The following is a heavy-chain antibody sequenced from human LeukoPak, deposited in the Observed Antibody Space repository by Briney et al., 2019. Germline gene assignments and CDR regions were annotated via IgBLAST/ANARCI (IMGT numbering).Heavy chain of an antibody. V-gene: IGHV3-7*01. CDR2: IKQDGSEK. D-gene: IGHD7-27*01. Sequence: GSLRLSCAASGFSLSNYWMNWVRQAPGKGLEWVANIKQDGSEKNYVDSVKGRSSISRDNAKNSLILQMNSLRDEDTAVYYCARGVWAPFDSWGQGTLVSVSS. CDR1: GFSLSNYW. CDR3: ARGVWAPFDS. J-gene: IGHJ4*02.